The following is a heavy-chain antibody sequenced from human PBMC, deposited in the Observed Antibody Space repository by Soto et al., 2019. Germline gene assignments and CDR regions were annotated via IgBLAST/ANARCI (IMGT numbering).Heavy chain of an antibody. CDR2: IYHSGST. Sequence: PSETLSLTCTVSDGSISPYYWAWIRQPPGKGLEWIGYIYHSGSTYYNPSLKSRVTISVDRSKNQFSLKLSSVTAADTAVYYCARARTTRLGMDVWGQGTTVTVSS. CDR1: DGSISPYY. CDR3: ARARTTRLGMDV. D-gene: IGHD4-17*01. J-gene: IGHJ6*02. V-gene: IGHV4-59*12.